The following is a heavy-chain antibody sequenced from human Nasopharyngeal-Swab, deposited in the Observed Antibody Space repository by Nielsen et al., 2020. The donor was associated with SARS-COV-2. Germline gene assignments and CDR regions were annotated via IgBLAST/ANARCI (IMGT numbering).Heavy chain of an antibody. CDR2: VNQDGSRT. Sequence: GGSLRLSCEVSGVIFSKYWMHWVRHVPGKGLVWVSRVNQDGSRTDYADSVRGRFTISRDNAKNTLYLQMNSLRVEDTAVYYCVKHQGSSSDQWGQGTLVTVSS. J-gene: IGHJ4*02. V-gene: IGHV3-74*01. CDR3: VKHQGSSSDQ. CDR1: GVIFSKYW.